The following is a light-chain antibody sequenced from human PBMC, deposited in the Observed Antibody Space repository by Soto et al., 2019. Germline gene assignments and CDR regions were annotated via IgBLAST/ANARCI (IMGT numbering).Light chain of an antibody. J-gene: IGKJ1*01. CDR3: QQYHSSQWT. CDR2: WAS. Sequence: DIVMTQSPDSLAVSLGERATINCKSSQSVLFSGNNKDCLAWYQQKPGQPPKLLVYWASTRESGVPDRFSGSGSGTDFTLTISSLQAEDVAVYYCQQYHSSQWTFGQGTKVEIK. CDR1: QSVLFSGNNKDC. V-gene: IGKV4-1*01.